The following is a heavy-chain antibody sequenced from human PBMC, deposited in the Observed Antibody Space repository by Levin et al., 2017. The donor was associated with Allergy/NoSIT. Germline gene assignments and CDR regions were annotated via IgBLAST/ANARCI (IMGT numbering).Heavy chain of an antibody. CDR3: ARERAGGDYYGMDV. CDR2: INWNGGST. CDR1: GFTFDDYG. V-gene: IGHV3-20*01. Sequence: LSLTCAASGFTFDDYGMSWVRQAPGKGLEWVSGINWNGGSTGYADSVKGRFTISRDNAKNSLYLQMNSLRAEDTALYHCARERAGGDYYGMDVWGQGTTVTVSS. D-gene: IGHD3-10*01. J-gene: IGHJ6*02.